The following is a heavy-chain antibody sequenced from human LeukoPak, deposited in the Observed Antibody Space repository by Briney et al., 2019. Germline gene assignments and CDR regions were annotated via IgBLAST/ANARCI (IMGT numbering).Heavy chain of an antibody. CDR3: ASGVVPAGTSAFDI. D-gene: IGHD2-2*01. Sequence: PGGSLRLSCAASGFSFSRYGMHWVRQAPGKGLEWVAFIRYDGSNKYYVDSVKGRFTISRDNSKNTLYLQMGSLRAEDMAVYYCASGVVPAGTSAFDIWGQGTMVTVSS. CDR2: IRYDGSNK. V-gene: IGHV3-30*02. J-gene: IGHJ3*02. CDR1: GFSFSRYG.